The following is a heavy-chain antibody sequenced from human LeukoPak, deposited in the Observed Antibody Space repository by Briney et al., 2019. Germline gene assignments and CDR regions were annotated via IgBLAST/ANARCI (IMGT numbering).Heavy chain of an antibody. J-gene: IGHJ3*02. D-gene: IGHD3-22*01. CDR2: IYYSGST. Sequence: SETLSLTCTVSGGSISSYYWSWIRQPPGKGLEWIGYIYYSGSTNYNPSLKSRVTISVDTSKNQFSLKLSPVTAADTAVYYCARAGPMIVVVTDHDAFDIWGQGTMVTVSS. CDR3: ARAGPMIVVVTDHDAFDI. CDR1: GGSISSYY. V-gene: IGHV4-59*01.